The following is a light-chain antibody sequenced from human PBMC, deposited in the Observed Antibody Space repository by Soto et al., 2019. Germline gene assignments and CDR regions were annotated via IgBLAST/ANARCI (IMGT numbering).Light chain of an antibody. CDR1: QGIRND. V-gene: IGKV1-6*01. J-gene: IGKJ1*01. Sequence: AIQMTQSPSSLSASVGDRVTIACRATQGIRNDLAWFQQKPGKAPKLLIYAASNLHSGVPSRFSGSGSGTNFTLTINSLQAEDFATYYCLQDDNYPRTFVQGTRVEIK. CDR3: LQDDNYPRT. CDR2: AAS.